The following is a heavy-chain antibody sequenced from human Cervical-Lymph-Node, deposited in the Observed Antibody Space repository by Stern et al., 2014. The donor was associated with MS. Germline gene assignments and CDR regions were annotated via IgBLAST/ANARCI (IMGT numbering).Heavy chain of an antibody. V-gene: IGHV1-69*01. J-gene: IGHJ4*02. CDR2: ITPIFDAT. CDR3: ARGDSEAPIYYFDY. Sequence: VQLVESGAEVKMPGSSVKVSCKTSGGTFNNYAISWVRQAPGQGLEWMGGITPIFDATNYAQKLHGRITITADESTRTAYMELSSLRSDDTAMYYCARGDSEAPIYYFDYWGQGTLVTVSS. D-gene: IGHD2-21*01. CDR1: GGTFNNYA.